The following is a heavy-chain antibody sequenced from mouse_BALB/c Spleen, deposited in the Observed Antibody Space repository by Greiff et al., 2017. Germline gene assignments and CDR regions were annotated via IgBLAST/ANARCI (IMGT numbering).Heavy chain of an antibody. J-gene: IGHJ2*01. CDR1: GYTFTSYW. Sequence: VQRVESGAELAKPGASVKMSCKASGYTFTSYWMHWVKQRPGQGLEWIGYINPSTGYTEYNQKFKDKATLTADKSSSTAYMQLSSLTSEDSAVYYCARDGYSDYFDYWGQGTTLTVSS. CDR3: ARDGYSDYFDY. CDR2: INPSTGYT. V-gene: IGHV1-7*01. D-gene: IGHD2-3*01.